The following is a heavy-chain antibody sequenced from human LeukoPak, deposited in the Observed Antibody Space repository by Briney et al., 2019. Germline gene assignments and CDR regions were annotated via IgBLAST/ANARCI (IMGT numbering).Heavy chain of an antibody. CDR2: MYYRGNT. V-gene: IGHV4-59*01. J-gene: IGHJ4*02. Sequence: SETLSLTCTVSGGSISSYYWSWIRQPPGKGLEWIGYMYYRGNTNYDPSLKSRVTISIDTPNNQFSLKLSSVTAADTAVYYCARFSEYSHSSVHYLDYWGQGTLVSVSS. CDR1: GGSISSYY. CDR3: ARFSEYSHSSVHYLDY. D-gene: IGHD3-22*01.